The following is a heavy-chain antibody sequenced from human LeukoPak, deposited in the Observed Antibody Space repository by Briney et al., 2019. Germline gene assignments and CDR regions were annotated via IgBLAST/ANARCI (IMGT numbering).Heavy chain of an antibody. CDR2: ISAYNGNT. J-gene: IGHJ6*03. Sequence: GASVKVSCKASGYTFTSYGISWVRQAPGQGLEWIGWISAYNGNTNYAQKLQGRVTMTTDTSTSTAYMELRSLRSDDTAVYYCAREGSSGLEYYYYYYYMDVWGKGTTVTVSS. CDR3: AREGSSGLEYYYYYYYMDV. CDR1: GYTFTSYG. V-gene: IGHV1-18*01. D-gene: IGHD6-25*01.